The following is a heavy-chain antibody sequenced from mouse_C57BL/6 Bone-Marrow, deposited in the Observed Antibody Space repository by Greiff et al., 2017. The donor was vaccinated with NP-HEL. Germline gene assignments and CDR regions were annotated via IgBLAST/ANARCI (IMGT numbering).Heavy chain of an antibody. V-gene: IGHV5-12*01. CDR1: GFTFSDYY. J-gene: IGHJ2*01. CDR2: ISNGGGST. D-gene: IGHD2-3*01. CDR3: ARPADGYYLYYFDY. Sequence: EVQVVESGGGLVQPGGSLKLSCAASGFTFSDYYMYWVRQTPEKRLEWVAYISNGGGSTYYPDTVKGRFTISRDNAKNTLYLQMSRLKSEDTAMYYCARPADGYYLYYFDYWGQGTTLTVSS.